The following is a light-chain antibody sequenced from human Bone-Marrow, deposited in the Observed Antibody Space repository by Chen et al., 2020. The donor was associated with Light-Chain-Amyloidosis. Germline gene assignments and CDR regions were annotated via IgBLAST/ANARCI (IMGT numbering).Light chain of an antibody. CDR1: QTVSSRY. Sequence: EIVFTQSPDTLSLSPGERATLSCRASQTVSSRYLAWYQQKPGQAPRLLIYGATNRATGSPDRFSGGGSGTDFTLTVSRLEPEDFAVYYCQQSGNSLTFGGGTRVEIK. CDR3: QQSGNSLT. V-gene: IGKV3-20*01. J-gene: IGKJ4*01. CDR2: GAT.